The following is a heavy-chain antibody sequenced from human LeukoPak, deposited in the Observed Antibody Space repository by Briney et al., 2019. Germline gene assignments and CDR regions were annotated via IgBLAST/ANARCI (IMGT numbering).Heavy chain of an antibody. Sequence: GGSLRLSCAASGFTFSSYAMSWVRQAPGKGLEWVSAISGSGGSTYYADSVKGRFTISRDNSKNTLYLQMNSLRAEDTAVYYCAKDDTLGIVVVPAAISNAFDIWGQGTMVTVSS. V-gene: IGHV3-23*01. CDR2: ISGSGGST. J-gene: IGHJ3*02. CDR1: GFTFSSYA. CDR3: AKDDTLGIVVVPAAISNAFDI. D-gene: IGHD2-2*01.